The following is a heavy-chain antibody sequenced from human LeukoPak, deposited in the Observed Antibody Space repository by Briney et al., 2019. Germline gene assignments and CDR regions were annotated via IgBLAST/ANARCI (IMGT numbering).Heavy chain of an antibody. CDR2: INPNSGGT. D-gene: IGHD3-10*01. Sequence: ASVKVSCKASGYTFTGYYMHWVRQAPGQGLEWMGWINPNSGGTNYAQKFQGRVTMTRDTSISTAYMELSRLRSDDTAVYYCARDPSSGQDGVWFDPWGQGTLVTVSS. CDR3: ARDPSSGQDGVWFDP. V-gene: IGHV1-2*02. CDR1: GYTFTGYY. J-gene: IGHJ5*02.